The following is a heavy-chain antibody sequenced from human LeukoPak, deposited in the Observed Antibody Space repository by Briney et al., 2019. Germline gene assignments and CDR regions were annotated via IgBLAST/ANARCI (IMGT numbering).Heavy chain of an antibody. D-gene: IGHD6-13*01. CDR1: GFTFSSYW. Sequence: GGSLRLSCAASGFTFSSYWMNWVRQAPGKGLEWVSTIGGSGDTTFYADSVRGRFTISRDNSNNTLYLQMSSLRAEDTAVYYCAKERSSIPAAANYWGQGTLVTVSS. V-gene: IGHV3-23*01. J-gene: IGHJ4*02. CDR3: AKERSSIPAAANY. CDR2: IGGSGDTT.